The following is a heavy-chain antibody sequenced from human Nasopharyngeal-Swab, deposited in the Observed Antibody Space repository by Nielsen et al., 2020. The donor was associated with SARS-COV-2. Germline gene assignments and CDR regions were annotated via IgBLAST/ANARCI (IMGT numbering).Heavy chain of an antibody. D-gene: IGHD6-13*01. V-gene: IGHV1-3*01. J-gene: IGHJ4*02. CDR3: ARDPRIAALDY. Sequence: WVRQAPGQRLEWMGWINAGNGNTKYSQKFQGRVTTTRDTSASTAYMELSSLRSEDTAVYYCARDPRIAALDYWGQGTLVTVSS. CDR2: INAGNGNT.